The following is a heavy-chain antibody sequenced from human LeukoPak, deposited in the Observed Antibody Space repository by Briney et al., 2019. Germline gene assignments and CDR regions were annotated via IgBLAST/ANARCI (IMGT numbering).Heavy chain of an antibody. D-gene: IGHD1-26*01. CDR2: IWYDGTNK. CDR3: ARDRPTGSYYSIDY. CDR1: GFTFSSFG. V-gene: IGHV3-33*01. J-gene: IGHJ4*02. Sequence: GRSLRLSCAASGFTFSSFGMHWVRQAPGKGLEWVAVIWYDGTNKYYADSVKGRFTISRDNSKNTLYLQMNSLRVEDTAIYYCARDRPTGSYYSIDYWGQGIQATVSS.